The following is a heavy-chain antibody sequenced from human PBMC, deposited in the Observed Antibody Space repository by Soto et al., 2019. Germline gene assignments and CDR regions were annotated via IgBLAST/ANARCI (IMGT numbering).Heavy chain of an antibody. D-gene: IGHD3-3*01. Sequence: PSETLSLTCTVSGGSIISSSYYWGWIRQPPGKGLEWIGSIYYSGSTYYNPSLKSRVTISVDTSKNQFSLKLSSVTAADTAVYCCARLRITIFGVVIIGGNYFDYWGQGTLVTVSS. CDR3: ARLRITIFGVVIIGGNYFDY. V-gene: IGHV4-39*01. CDR1: GGSIISSSYY. CDR2: IYYSGST. J-gene: IGHJ4*02.